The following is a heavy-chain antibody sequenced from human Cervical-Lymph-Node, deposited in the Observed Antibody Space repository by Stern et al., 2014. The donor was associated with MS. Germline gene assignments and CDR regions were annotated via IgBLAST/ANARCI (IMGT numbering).Heavy chain of an antibody. CDR2: IYYSGST. V-gene: IGHV4-31*01. CDR3: ARAEHSSGWYYFDY. J-gene: IGHJ4*02. D-gene: IGHD6-19*01. CDR1: GGSISSGGYY. Sequence: VQLVQSGPGLVKPSQTLSLTCTVSGGSISSGGYYWSWIRQHPGKGLEWIGYIYYSGSTYYNPSLKSLVTISVDTSKNQFSLKLSSVTAADTAVYYCARAEHSSGWYYFDYWGQGTLVTVSS.